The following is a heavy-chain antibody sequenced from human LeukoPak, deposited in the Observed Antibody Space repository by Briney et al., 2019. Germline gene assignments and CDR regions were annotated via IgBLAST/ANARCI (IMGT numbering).Heavy chain of an antibody. D-gene: IGHD3-22*01. V-gene: IGHV3-15*07. CDR2: IKSKTDGGTT. CDR3: TTDYYYDSSGYTPSFDY. J-gene: IGHJ4*02. Sequence: AGGSLRLSSAASGFTFSNAWMNWVRQAPGKGLEWVGRIKSKTDGGTTDYAAPVKGRFTISRDDSKNTLYLQMNSLKTEDTAVYYCTTDYYYDSSGYTPSFDYWGQGTLVTVSS. CDR1: GFTFSNAW.